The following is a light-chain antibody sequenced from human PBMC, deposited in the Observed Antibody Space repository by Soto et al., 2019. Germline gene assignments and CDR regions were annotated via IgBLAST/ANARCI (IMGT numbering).Light chain of an antibody. CDR3: QQYGSSQTS. J-gene: IGKJ1*01. CDR2: AAS. V-gene: IGKV3-20*01. CDR1: QSVSSSY. Sequence: EILFTQSQDTLSLSPGERATLSCRASQSVSSSYLAWYQQTPGQAPRLLIYAASSRATGIPDRFSGSGSGTDFTLTISRLEPEDFAVYFCQQYGSSQTSFGQGTKVDI.